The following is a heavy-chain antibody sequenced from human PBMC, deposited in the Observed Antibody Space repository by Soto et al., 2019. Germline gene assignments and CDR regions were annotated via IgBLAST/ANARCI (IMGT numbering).Heavy chain of an antibody. CDR1: GGSIYRSGYY. CDR3: GKVLVGATGHTDSDS. Sequence: SETLSLTCTVSGGSIYRSGYYWGWIRRPPGRGLEWIGNIDYNGVTYSNPSLKSRVTISRDTSKNQFSLKLTSVTAADTALYYCGKVLVGATGHTDSDSWGPGTLVTVSS. D-gene: IGHD2-15*01. J-gene: IGHJ4*02. CDR2: IDYNGVT. V-gene: IGHV4-39*01.